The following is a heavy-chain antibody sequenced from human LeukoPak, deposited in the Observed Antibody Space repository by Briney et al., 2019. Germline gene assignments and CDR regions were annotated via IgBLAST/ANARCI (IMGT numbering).Heavy chain of an antibody. J-gene: IGHJ4*02. CDR1: GFTFSRYA. D-gene: IGHD2-8*02. CDR2: ISYDGSNK. Sequence: GGSLRLSCAASGFTFSRYAMHWVRQAPGKGLERVALISYDGSNKYYTDSVRGRFTISRDNSKNTLYLQMSTLRPEDTAVYYCARDEIWAGGYIDHWGQGTLVTVSS. CDR3: ARDEIWAGGYIDH. V-gene: IGHV3-30-3*01.